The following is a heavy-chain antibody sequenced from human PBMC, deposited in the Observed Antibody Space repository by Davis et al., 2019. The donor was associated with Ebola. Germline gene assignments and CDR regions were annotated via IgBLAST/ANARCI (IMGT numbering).Heavy chain of an antibody. Sequence: GESLKISCSTSGFTFSSYAMHWVRQAPGKGLEYVSAISSNGGSTYYADSVKGRFTISRDNSKNTLYLQMSSLRAEDTAVYYCGRMGPFDYWGQGTLVTVSS. D-gene: IGHD3-16*01. J-gene: IGHJ4*02. V-gene: IGHV3-64D*06. CDR3: GRMGPFDY. CDR1: GFTFSSYA. CDR2: ISSNGGST.